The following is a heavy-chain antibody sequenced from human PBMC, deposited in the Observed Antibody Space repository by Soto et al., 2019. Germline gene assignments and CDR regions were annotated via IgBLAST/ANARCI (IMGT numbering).Heavy chain of an antibody. J-gene: IGHJ1*01. CDR1: GFTFSNAW. Sequence: PGGSLRLSCAASGFTFSNAWMSWVRQAPGKGLEWVGRIKSKTDGGTTDYAAPVKGRFTISRDDSKNTLYLQMNSLKTEDTAVYYCTTDLIRYYDSSGYYVAEYFQHWGQGTLVTVSS. CDR2: IKSKTDGGTT. CDR3: TTDLIRYYDSSGYYVAEYFQH. D-gene: IGHD3-22*01. V-gene: IGHV3-15*01.